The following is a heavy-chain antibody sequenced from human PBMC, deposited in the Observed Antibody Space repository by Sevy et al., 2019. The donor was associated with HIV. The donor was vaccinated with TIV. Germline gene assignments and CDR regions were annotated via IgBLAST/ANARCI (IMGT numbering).Heavy chain of an antibody. CDR2: ITSSGSTK. V-gene: IGHV3-48*03. D-gene: IGHD4-17*01. J-gene: IGHJ4*02. Sequence: GGSLRLSCAASGFSFSSYEMNWVRQAPGKGLEWVSFITSSGSTKHYSDSVRCRFTISRDNAKYSLSLQMNSLRAEETAIYYCARDLPPSATTVAHFDYWGQGTLVTVSS. CDR1: GFSFSSYE. CDR3: ARDLPPSATTVAHFDY.